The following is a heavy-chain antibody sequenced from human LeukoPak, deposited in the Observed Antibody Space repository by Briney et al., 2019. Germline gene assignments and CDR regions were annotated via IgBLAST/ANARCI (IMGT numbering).Heavy chain of an antibody. D-gene: IGHD3-10*01. CDR1: GYTFTSYG. CDR2: IIAYNGNT. CDR3: ARVGNYYGSGSPDY. Sequence: ASVKVSCKASGYTFTSYGISWVRQAPGQGLEWMGGIIAYNGNTNYAQKLQGRVTMTTDTSTSTAYMELRTLRSDDTAVYYCARVGNYYGSGSPDYWGQGTLVTVSS. V-gene: IGHV1-18*01. J-gene: IGHJ4*02.